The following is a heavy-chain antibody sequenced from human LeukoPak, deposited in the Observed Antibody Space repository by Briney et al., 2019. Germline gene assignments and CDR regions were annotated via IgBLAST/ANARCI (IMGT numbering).Heavy chain of an antibody. CDR3: ARSIGGSSLDY. J-gene: IGHJ4*02. Sequence: SETLSLTCTVSGGSIGDYYWSWVRQPPGEGLEWIGFVQYSGTTKYNPSLKSRVSMSLDTSKNQFFLQLTSVTAADTAVYYCARSIGGSSLDYWGQGMLVTVSP. CDR2: VQYSGTT. CDR1: GGSIGDYY. D-gene: IGHD1-26*01. V-gene: IGHV4-59*08.